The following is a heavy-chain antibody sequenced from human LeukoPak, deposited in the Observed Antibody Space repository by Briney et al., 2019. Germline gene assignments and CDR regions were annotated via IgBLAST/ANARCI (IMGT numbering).Heavy chain of an antibody. Sequence: GVLRLSCAASGFTFSSYEMNWVRQAPGKGLEWVSYISSSGSTIYYADSVEGRFTISRDNAKNSLYLQMNSLRAEDTAVYYCARTDGYNSPYFDCWGQGTLVTVSS. D-gene: IGHD5-24*01. CDR1: GFTFSSYE. V-gene: IGHV3-48*03. J-gene: IGHJ4*02. CDR3: ARTDGYNSPYFDC. CDR2: ISSSGSTI.